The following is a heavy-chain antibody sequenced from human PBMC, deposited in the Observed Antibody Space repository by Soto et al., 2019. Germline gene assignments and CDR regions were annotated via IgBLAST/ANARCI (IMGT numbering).Heavy chain of an antibody. Sequence: QVQLVQSGAEVKKPGASVKVSCRASGYTFTSYGITWVRQAPGQGLEWMGWISPYNGNTNYAQKLQGRVTMTTDTSTRRAYMELGSLRSDDTAVYYCARAVDYYDSSGYYTHEYFQHWGQGTLVTVSS. CDR1: GYTFTSYG. V-gene: IGHV1-18*01. CDR2: ISPYNGNT. D-gene: IGHD3-22*01. J-gene: IGHJ1*01. CDR3: ARAVDYYDSSGYYTHEYFQH.